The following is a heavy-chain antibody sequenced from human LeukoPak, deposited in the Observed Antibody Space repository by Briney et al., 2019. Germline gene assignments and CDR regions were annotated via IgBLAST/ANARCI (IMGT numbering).Heavy chain of an antibody. V-gene: IGHV3-33*01. J-gene: IGHJ6*04. Sequence: QTGGSLRLSCAASGFTYSSYGMHWVRQAPGKGLEWVAVIWYDGSKKYYADSVKGRFTISRDNSKNTLYLQMNSLRAEDTAVYYCARRALGGKPYAYGMEVWGEGTTVTASS. CDR2: IWYDGSKK. CDR1: GFTYSSYG. CDR3: ARRALGGKPYAYGMEV. D-gene: IGHD4-23*01.